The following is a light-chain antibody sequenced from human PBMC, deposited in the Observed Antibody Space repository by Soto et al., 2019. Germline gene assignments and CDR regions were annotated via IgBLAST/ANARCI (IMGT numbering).Light chain of an antibody. CDR1: QDIKKF. CDR2: AAS. CDR3: QKYDRAPAM. J-gene: IGKJ1*01. V-gene: IGKV1-27*01. Sequence: DIQLTQSPSSLSASLGDRVTITCRESQDIKKFLAWYQQRPGKVPDLLIYAASTLRSGVPSRFSGNASGTDFSFTISSLQPEDVATYYCQKYDRAPAMFGQGTKVDIK.